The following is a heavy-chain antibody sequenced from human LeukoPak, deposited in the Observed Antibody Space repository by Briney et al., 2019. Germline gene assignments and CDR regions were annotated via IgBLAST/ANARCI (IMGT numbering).Heavy chain of an antibody. Sequence: PGGSLRLSCEASGFTFGSHAMYWVRQAPGKGLEWVAGIFGSGGSPHYADSVKGRFTISRDNSRNTVYLQINSLRVDDTAVYYCGKTTVGYSSGQKPAWPVDYWGQGTLVTVSS. V-gene: IGHV3-23*01. J-gene: IGHJ4*02. CDR2: IFGSGGSP. CDR3: GKTTVGYSSGQKPAWPVDY. CDR1: GFTFGSHA. D-gene: IGHD5-18*01.